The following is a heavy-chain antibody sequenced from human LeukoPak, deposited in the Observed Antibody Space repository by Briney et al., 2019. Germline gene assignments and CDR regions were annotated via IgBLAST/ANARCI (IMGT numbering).Heavy chain of an antibody. J-gene: IGHJ4*02. Sequence: GGSLRLSCTASGFTLSRYAMNWVRRAPGKGLEWVAVISYDGDNKYYADSVRGRFTISRDNSKNTLYLQMNSLRAEDTALYYCGRARISSGSDYGYYFDYWGQGTLVTVSS. V-gene: IGHV3-30-3*01. D-gene: IGHD1-26*01. CDR1: GFTLSRYA. CDR2: ISYDGDNK. CDR3: GRARISSGSDYGYYFDY.